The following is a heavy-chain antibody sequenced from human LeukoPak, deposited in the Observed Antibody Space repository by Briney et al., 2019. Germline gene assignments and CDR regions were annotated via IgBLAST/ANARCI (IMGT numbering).Heavy chain of an antibody. J-gene: IGHJ3*02. D-gene: IGHD3-10*01. CDR3: ASLYGSGSYTDAFDI. CDR1: GFTFSSYW. Sequence: GGSLRLSCAASGFTFSSYWMSWVRQAPGKGLEWVANIKQDGSEKYYVDSVKGRFTISRDNAKNSLYLQMNSLRAEDTAVYYCASLYGSGSYTDAFDIWGQGTMVTVSS. CDR2: IKQDGSEK. V-gene: IGHV3-7*01.